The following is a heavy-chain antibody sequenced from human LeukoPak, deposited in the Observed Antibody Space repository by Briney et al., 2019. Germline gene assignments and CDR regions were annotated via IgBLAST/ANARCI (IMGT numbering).Heavy chain of an antibody. Sequence: GGSLRLSCAASGFTFSSHCMNWARQAPGKGLEWVANIKQDGSEKYYVDSVKGRFTISRDNAKNSLYLQMNSLRAEDTAVYYCARTIRGYWGQGTLVTVSS. D-gene: IGHD3-10*01. CDR1: GFTFSSHC. V-gene: IGHV3-7*01. CDR3: ARTIRGY. J-gene: IGHJ4*02. CDR2: IKQDGSEK.